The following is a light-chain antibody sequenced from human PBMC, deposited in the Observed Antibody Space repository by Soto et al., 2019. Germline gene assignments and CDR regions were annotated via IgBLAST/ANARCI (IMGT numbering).Light chain of an antibody. Sequence: DIHMTQSPSTLSASVGDTVTITFRASQSISTWLAWYQQKPGKAPKLLIYDASSLESGVPSRFSGSGSGTEFTLTISSLQPDDFATYYCQQYNSYSLTFGGGTKVDIK. J-gene: IGKJ4*01. CDR3: QQYNSYSLT. CDR2: DAS. V-gene: IGKV1-5*01. CDR1: QSISTW.